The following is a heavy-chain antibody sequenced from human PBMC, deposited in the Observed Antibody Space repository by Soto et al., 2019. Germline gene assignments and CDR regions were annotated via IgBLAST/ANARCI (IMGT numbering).Heavy chain of an antibody. D-gene: IGHD6-6*01. J-gene: IGHJ4*02. CDR3: AKYPEYRTSSLRNYFEY. V-gene: IGHV3-30*18. Sequence: SGGSLRLSCAASGFTFSSYGMHWVRQAAGKGLEWAAVILYDGSEKWFADSVKGRFTISRDDSKNTLYLQMNSLRAEDTAMYYCAKYPEYRTSSLRNYFEYCGQGTPVTVSS. CDR1: GFTFSSYG. CDR2: ILYDGSEK.